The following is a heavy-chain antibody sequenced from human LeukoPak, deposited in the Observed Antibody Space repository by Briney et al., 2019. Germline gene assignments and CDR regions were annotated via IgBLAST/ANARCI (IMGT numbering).Heavy chain of an antibody. CDR1: GYTFTGYY. D-gene: IGHD2-2*01. CDR3: ARVVGYCSSTSCYDAFDI. CDR2: MNPNSGNT. J-gene: IGHJ3*02. Sequence: ASVKVSCKASGYTFTGYYIHWVRQAPGQGLEWMGWMNPNSGNTGYAQKFQGRVTMTRNTSISTAYMELSSLRSEDTAVYYCARVVGYCSSTSCYDAFDIWGQGTMVTVSS. V-gene: IGHV1-8*02.